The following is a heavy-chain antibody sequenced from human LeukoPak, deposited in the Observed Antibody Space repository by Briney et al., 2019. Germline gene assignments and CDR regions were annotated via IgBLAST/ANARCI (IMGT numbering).Heavy chain of an antibody. D-gene: IGHD6-19*01. CDR2: IYTSGST. CDR1: GGSISSYY. J-gene: IGHJ2*01. CDR3: ARAVGGSGWFQRISDWYFDL. Sequence: PSETLSLTCTVSGGSISSYYWSWIRQPAGKGLEWIGRIYTSGSTNYNPSLKSRVTMSVDTSKNQFSLKLSSVTAADTAVYYCARAVGGSGWFQRISDWYFDLWGRGTLVTVSS. V-gene: IGHV4-4*07.